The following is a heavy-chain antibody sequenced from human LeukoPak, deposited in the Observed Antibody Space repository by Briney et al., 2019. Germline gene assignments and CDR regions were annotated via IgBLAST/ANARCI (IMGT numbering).Heavy chain of an antibody. V-gene: IGHV1-2*02. J-gene: IGHJ4*02. CDR3: ARGRYCSGGSCYSLDY. CDR2: INPNSGGT. D-gene: IGHD2-15*01. CDR1: GYTFTGYY. Sequence: ASVKVSCKVSGYTFTGYYMHWVRQAPGQGLEWMGWINPNSGGTNYAQKFQGRVTMTRDTSISTAYMELSRLRSDDTAVYYCARGRYCSGGSCYSLDYWGQGTLVTVSS.